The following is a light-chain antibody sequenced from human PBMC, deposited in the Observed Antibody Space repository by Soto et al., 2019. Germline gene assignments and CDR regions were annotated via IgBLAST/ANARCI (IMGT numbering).Light chain of an antibody. J-gene: IGKJ1*01. Sequence: DIQMTQSPSTLSASVGDRVTITCRASQSVGKYLAWYQQRPGKAPKGLISKASILESGAPSRFSGSGSGTEFTLTISSLQPEDFATYYCQQHYSYPWTFGRGTKV. CDR1: QSVGKY. CDR2: KAS. CDR3: QQHYSYPWT. V-gene: IGKV1-5*03.